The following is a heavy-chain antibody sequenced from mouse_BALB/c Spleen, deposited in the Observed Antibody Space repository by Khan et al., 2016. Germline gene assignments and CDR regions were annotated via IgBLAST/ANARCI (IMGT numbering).Heavy chain of an antibody. V-gene: IGHV1-77*01. CDR2: IYPGSGST. D-gene: IGHD3-3*01. CDR3: AKGLGTMDY. CDR1: GYTFTDYV. Sequence: QVQLQQSGPELVKPGASVKMSCKASGYTFTDYVISWVKQRTGQGLEWIGEIYPGSGSTYYNEKFKGKATLTAEKSSNTAYMQLSSLTSEDSAFYFGAKGLGTMDYWGQGTSVTVSS. J-gene: IGHJ4*01.